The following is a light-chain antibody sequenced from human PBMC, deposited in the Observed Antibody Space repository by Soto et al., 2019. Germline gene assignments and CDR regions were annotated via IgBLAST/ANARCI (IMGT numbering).Light chain of an antibody. V-gene: IGKV3-11*01. CDR1: QSVSSY. CDR3: QQRTNWPRLFT. J-gene: IGKJ3*01. Sequence: EIVLTQSPATLSLSPGERATLSCRASQSVSSYLAWYQQKPGQAPRLLIYDTSKRATGIPARLSGSGSGTDLTLTISSLEPEDFAVYYCQQRTNWPRLFTFGPGTKVDIK. CDR2: DTS.